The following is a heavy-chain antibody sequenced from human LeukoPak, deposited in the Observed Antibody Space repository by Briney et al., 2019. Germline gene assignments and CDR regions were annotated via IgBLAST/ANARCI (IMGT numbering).Heavy chain of an antibody. Sequence: SETLSLTCTVSGGSVSSADYYWSWIRHPPGKTLEWIGYIYHAGSNNYKYSLKSRVTISLYTSKNRFSLRLTSMTAADTAMYYCARNQGGGSHRPAFYIWGQGTMVTGSS. D-gene: IGHD3-16*01. CDR3: ARNQGGGSHRPAFYI. CDR2: IYHAGSN. J-gene: IGHJ3*02. V-gene: IGHV4-61*08. CDR1: GGSVSSADYY.